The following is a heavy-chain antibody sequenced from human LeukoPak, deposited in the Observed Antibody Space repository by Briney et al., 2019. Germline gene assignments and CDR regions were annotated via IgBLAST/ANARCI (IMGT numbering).Heavy chain of an antibody. CDR1: GGSISGYC. D-gene: IGHD5-12*01. Sequence: SETLSLTCTVSGGSISGYCWTWIRQPPGKGLEWIGYISYSGSTSSHPSLKSRVTISPDMSKSQFSLKLTSVTAADTAVYYCVRGYSGYPYYLDYWGQGTLVTVSS. V-gene: IGHV4-59*08. J-gene: IGHJ4*02. CDR3: VRGYSGYPYYLDY. CDR2: ISYSGST.